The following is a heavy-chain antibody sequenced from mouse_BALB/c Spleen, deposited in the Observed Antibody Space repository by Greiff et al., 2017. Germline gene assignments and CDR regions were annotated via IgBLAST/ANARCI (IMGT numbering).Heavy chain of an antibody. CDR3: AMITTVAPYAMDY. Sequence: VQLQQSGPGLVAPSQSLSITCTVSGFSLTSYGVHWVRQPPGKGLEWLGVIWAGGSTNYNSALMSRLSISKDNSKSQVFLKMNSLQTDDTARYYCAMITTVAPYAMDYWGQGTSVTVSS. V-gene: IGHV2-9*02. CDR1: GFSLTSYG. D-gene: IGHD1-1*01. J-gene: IGHJ4*01. CDR2: IWAGGST.